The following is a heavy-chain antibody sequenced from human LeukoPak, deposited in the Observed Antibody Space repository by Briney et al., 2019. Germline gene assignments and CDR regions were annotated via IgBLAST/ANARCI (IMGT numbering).Heavy chain of an antibody. CDR2: IYYSGTT. D-gene: IGHD6-6*01. Sequence: SETLSLTCTVSGGSISYYYWSWIRQSPPKGLEWIGYIYYSGTTNYNPSLKSRVTISVDTSKNQFSLQLRSVTAADTAVYYCARDGGSSSALGYYYYYMDVWGKGTTVTVFS. V-gene: IGHV4-59*01. J-gene: IGHJ6*03. CDR3: ARDGGSSSALGYYYYYMDV. CDR1: GGSISYYY.